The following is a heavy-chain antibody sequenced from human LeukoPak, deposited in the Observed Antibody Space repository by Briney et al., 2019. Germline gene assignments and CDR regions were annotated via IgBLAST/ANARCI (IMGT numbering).Heavy chain of an antibody. CDR3: ARAGTIPYYYYYMDV. CDR1: GGTFSSYA. V-gene: IGHV1-69*13. J-gene: IGHJ6*03. D-gene: IGHD1-1*01. Sequence: SVTVSCKASGGTFSSYAISWVRQAPGQGLEWMGGIIPIFGTANYAQKLQGRVTITADESTSTAYMELSSLRSEDTAVYYCARAGTIPYYYYYMDVWGKGTTVTVSS. CDR2: IIPIFGTA.